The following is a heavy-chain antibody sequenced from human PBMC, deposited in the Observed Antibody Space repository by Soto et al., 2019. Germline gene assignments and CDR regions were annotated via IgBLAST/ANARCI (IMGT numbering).Heavy chain of an antibody. CDR1: GYIFTSFV. CDR2: MNPDTGHA. J-gene: IGHJ5*02. Sequence: GASVKVSCKASGYIFTSFVLNWVRQATGQGPEWMGWMNPDTGHAGYAQKFQGRVTMTSNTSISTAYMILSSLRSEDTAVYYCVRGIPANGEPSNWFDPWGQGTLVTVSS. CDR3: VRGIPANGEPSNWFDP. D-gene: IGHD3-10*01. V-gene: IGHV1-8*01.